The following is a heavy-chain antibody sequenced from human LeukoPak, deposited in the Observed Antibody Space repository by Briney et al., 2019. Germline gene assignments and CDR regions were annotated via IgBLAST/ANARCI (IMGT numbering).Heavy chain of an antibody. V-gene: IGHV3-23*01. J-gene: IGHJ4*02. Sequence: GGSLRLSCAGSGFTFSTYGMHWVRQAPGKGLEWVSAITNSGDKTFYADSVKGRFTISRDNSKNTLSLQMSSLRSEDTAVYYCASRDPCSGGTCYGLAYWGQGTLVTVSS. CDR3: ASRDPCSGGTCYGLAY. CDR1: GFTFSTYG. CDR2: ITNSGDKT. D-gene: IGHD2-15*01.